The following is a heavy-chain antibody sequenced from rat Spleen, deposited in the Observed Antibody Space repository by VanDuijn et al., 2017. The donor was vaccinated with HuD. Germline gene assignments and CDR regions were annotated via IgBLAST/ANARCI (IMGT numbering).Heavy chain of an antibody. CDR1: GFIFSNYG. J-gene: IGHJ4*01. D-gene: IGHD1-4*01. CDR2: ISYDGSST. Sequence: EVQLVESGGGLVQPGRSLKLSCAASGFIFSNYGMAWVRQAPTKGLEWVATISYDGSSTYYRDSVKGRFTISRDNAKSTLYLQMDSLRSEDTATYYCARPGITSYVMDAWGQGASVTVSS. V-gene: IGHV5-29*01. CDR3: ARPGITSYVMDA.